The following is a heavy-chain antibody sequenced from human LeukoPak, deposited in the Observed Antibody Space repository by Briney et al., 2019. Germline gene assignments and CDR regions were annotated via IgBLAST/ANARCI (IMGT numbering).Heavy chain of an antibody. D-gene: IGHD3-3*01. J-gene: IGHJ6*03. CDR1: GFTFDDYG. CDR3: ARAPARCHYDFWSGRGPYYYYYMDV. V-gene: IGHV3-20*04. Sequence: PGGPLRLSCAASGFTFDDYGMSWVRQAPGKGLEWVSGINWNGGSTGYADSVKGRFTISRDNAKNSLYLQMNSLRAEDTALYYCARAPARCHYDFWSGRGPYYYYYMDVWGKGTTVTVSS. CDR2: INWNGGST.